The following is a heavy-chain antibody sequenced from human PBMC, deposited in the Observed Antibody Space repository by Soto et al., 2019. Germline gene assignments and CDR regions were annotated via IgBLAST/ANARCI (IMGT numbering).Heavy chain of an antibody. CDR3: ARGLILWYGEFSRRGYHYYYMDV. J-gene: IGHJ6*03. D-gene: IGHD3-10*01. V-gene: IGHV4-34*01. CDR1: GRSFSGYY. Sequence: QVQLQQWGAGLLKPSETLSLTCAVDGRSFSGYYWSWIRKPPGKRLEWIGEINESGSTKYNPSLKSRVTISVDTTKNQFSLKLSSVTAADNAVYYCARGLILWYGEFSRRGYHYYYMDVWGKGTTVTVSS. CDR2: INESGST.